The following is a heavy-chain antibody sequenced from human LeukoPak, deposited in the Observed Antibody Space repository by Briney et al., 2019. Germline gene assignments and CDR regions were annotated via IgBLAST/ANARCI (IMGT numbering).Heavy chain of an antibody. D-gene: IGHD3-22*01. J-gene: IGHJ4*02. CDR1: GASFSSGDQY. CDR3: SRGLDSRKLGY. V-gene: IGHV4-31*03. Sequence: TLSLTFTVSGASFSSGDQYWSWLRQSPGKGLECIGIIQPSGTLYNTPSLESRVTISIETSKNQCSLDLSSVTAADTAVYFCSRGLDSRKLGYWGQGTLVTVSS. CDR2: IQPSGTL.